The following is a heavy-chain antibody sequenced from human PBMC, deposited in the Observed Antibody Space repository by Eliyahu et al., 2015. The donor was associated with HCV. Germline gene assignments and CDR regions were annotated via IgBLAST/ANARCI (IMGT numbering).Heavy chain of an antibody. CDR3: AKSDTAFDY. V-gene: IGHV3-23*01. J-gene: IGHJ4*02. CDR2: ISGSGSST. Sequence: EVQLLESGGGLVQPGGSLRFSCVVSGFTFTTYAMTWVRQAPGKGLEWVSTISGSGSSTYYADSVKGRFTISRDNSKNTLSLQMNSLRVEDTAVYYCAKSDTAFDYWGQGTLVTVSS. D-gene: IGHD5-18*01. CDR1: GFTFTTYA.